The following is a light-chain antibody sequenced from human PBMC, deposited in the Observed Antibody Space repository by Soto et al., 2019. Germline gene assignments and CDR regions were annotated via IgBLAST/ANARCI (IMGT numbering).Light chain of an antibody. CDR2: SHN. CDR1: SSNIGSNT. J-gene: IGLJ1*01. Sequence: QSVLTQPPSASGTPGQRVTISCSGSSSNIGSNTVNWYQQLPVTAPKLLIYSHNHRPSGIPDRFSVSKSSTSASLAISGFQFEDEDDYYWATWDVSLDGYVFGTGTKLTVL. CDR3: ATWDVSLDGYV. V-gene: IGLV1-44*01.